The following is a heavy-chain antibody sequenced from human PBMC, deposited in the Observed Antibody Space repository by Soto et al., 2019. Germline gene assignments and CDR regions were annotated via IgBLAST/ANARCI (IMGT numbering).Heavy chain of an antibody. CDR2: IKYDGSEK. CDR3: ASSPHKDSRPDY. CDR1: GFTFSSYW. D-gene: IGHD3-22*01. V-gene: IGHV3-7*03. J-gene: IGHJ4*02. Sequence: GGSLRLSCAASGFTFSSYWMSWVRQAPGRGLEWMANIKYDGSEKYYVDSVKGRLTISRDNAKNSLYLQMNSLRAEDTAVYYCASSPHKDSRPDYWGQGTLVTVS.